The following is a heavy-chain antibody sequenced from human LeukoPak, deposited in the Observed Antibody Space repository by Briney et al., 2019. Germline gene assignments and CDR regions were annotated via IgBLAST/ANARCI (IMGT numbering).Heavy chain of an antibody. J-gene: IGHJ2*01. CDR1: GYSFTSYW. CDR3: ARLYCSGGRCYSDWYFDL. D-gene: IGHD2-15*01. CDR2: IDPSDSET. Sequence: RGESLKISCKGFGYSFTSYWISWVRQMPGKGLEWMGRIDPSDSETNYSPSFQGHVTISADKSTSTAYLQWSSLKASDTAMYYCARLYCSGGRCYSDWYFDLWGRGTLVTVSS. V-gene: IGHV5-10-1*01.